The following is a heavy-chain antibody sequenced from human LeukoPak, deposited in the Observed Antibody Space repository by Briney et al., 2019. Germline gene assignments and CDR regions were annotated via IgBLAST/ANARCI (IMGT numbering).Heavy chain of an antibody. D-gene: IGHD6-6*01. CDR2: VDPEDGET. CDR1: GYTFTDYY. CDR3: ATEEEDSRSFLVDY. Sequence: ASVKVSCKVSGYTFTDYYMHWMQQAPGKGLEWMGLVDPEDGETIYAEKFQGRVTITADTSTDTAYMERSSLRSEDTAVYYCATEEEDSRSFLVDYWGQGTLVTVSS. V-gene: IGHV1-69-2*01. J-gene: IGHJ4*02.